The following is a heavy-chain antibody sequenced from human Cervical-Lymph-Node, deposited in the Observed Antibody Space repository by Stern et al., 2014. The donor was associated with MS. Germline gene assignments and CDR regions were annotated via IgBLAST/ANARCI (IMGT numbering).Heavy chain of an antibody. CDR3: AREPLTTVTINWFDP. V-gene: IGHV4-61*02. D-gene: IGHD4-17*01. CDR2: IYTSGST. CDR1: GGSISSGSYY. Sequence: QLQLQESGPGLVKPSQTLSLTCTVSGGSISSGSYYWSWIRQPAGKGLEWIGRIYTSGSTNYNPSLKSRVTISVDTSKNQFSRKLSSVTAADTAVYYCAREPLTTVTINWFDPWGQGTLVTVSS. J-gene: IGHJ5*02.